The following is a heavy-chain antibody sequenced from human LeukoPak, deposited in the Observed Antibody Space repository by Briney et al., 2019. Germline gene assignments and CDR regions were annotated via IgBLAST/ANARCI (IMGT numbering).Heavy chain of an antibody. CDR3: ASFSGYSYGFDFDY. D-gene: IGHD5-18*01. CDR2: IIPIFGTA. J-gene: IGHJ4*02. V-gene: IGHV1-69*05. CDR1: GGTFSSYA. Sequence: SVKVSCKASGGTFSSYAISWMRQAPGQGLEWMGGIIPIFGTANYAQKFQGRVTITTDESTSTAYMELSSLRSEDTAVYYCASFSGYSYGFDFDYWGQGTLVTVSS.